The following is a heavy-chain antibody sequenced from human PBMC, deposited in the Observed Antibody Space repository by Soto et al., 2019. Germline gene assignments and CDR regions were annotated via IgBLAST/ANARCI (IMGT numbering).Heavy chain of an antibody. CDR1: GVSISSYY. Sequence: PSETLSLTCTVSGVSISSYYWSWIRQPPGKGLEWIGYIYYSGSTNYSPSLKSRVTISVDTSKNQFSLKLSSVTAADTAVYYCARAPRGNYGYPSYFDYWGQGTLVTVSS. D-gene: IGHD3-10*01. CDR2: IYYSGST. CDR3: ARAPRGNYGYPSYFDY. V-gene: IGHV4-59*01. J-gene: IGHJ4*02.